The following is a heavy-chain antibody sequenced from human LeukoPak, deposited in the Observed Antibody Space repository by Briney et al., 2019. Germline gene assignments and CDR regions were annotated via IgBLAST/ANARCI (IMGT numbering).Heavy chain of an antibody. CDR1: GYTFTSYY. Sequence: ASVKVSCKASGYTFTSYYMHWVRQAPGQGLEWMGIINPSGGSTSYAQKFQGRVTMTTDTSTSTVYMELSSLRSEDTAVYYCASTTVDPGNAFDIWGQGTMVTVSS. V-gene: IGHV1-46*03. D-gene: IGHD4-23*01. CDR2: INPSGGST. CDR3: ASTTVDPGNAFDI. J-gene: IGHJ3*02.